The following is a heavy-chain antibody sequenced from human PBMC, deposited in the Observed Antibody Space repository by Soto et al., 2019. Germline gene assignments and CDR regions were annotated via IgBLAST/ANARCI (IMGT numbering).Heavy chain of an antibody. D-gene: IGHD6-13*01. CDR3: ARSAAGMPDNWFDP. J-gene: IGHJ5*02. V-gene: IGHV1-8*01. CDR2: MNPNSGNT. CDR1: GYTFTSYD. Sequence: ASVEVSCKASGYTFTSYDINWVRQATGQGLEWMGWMNPNSGNTGYAQKFQGRVTMTRNTSISTAYMELSSLRSEDTAVYYCARSAAGMPDNWFDPWGQGTLVTVSS.